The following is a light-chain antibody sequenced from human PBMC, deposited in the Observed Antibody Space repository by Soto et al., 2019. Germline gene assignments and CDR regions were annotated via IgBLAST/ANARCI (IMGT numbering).Light chain of an antibody. CDR2: GAS. CDR3: QQYYR. J-gene: IGKJ1*01. Sequence: EIVLTQSPGTLSLSPGERATLSCRASQSVSSSYLAWYQQKPGQAPRLLIYGASSRATGIPDRFSGSGSGTDFTLTISRLEPEDFAVYYCQQYYRFGQGTKVEIK. V-gene: IGKV3-20*01. CDR1: QSVSSSY.